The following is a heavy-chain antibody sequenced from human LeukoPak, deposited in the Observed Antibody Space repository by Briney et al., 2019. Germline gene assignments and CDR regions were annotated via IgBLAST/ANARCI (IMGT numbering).Heavy chain of an antibody. Sequence: PSETLSLTCAVSGGSFSGYYWTWIRQPPGKGLEWIGEINHSGSTNYNPSLKSRVTISIDTSKNQFSLILSSVTAADTAVYYCARGLSDVYWGQETLVTVSS. J-gene: IGHJ4*02. CDR2: INHSGST. CDR3: ARGLSDVY. V-gene: IGHV4-34*01. CDR1: GGSFSGYY.